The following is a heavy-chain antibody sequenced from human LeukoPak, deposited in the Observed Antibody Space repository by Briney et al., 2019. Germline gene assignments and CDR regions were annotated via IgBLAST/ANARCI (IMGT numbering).Heavy chain of an antibody. CDR3: ARGQYLVY. Sequence: SETLSPTCTVSGYSISSGYNWDWIRQPPGKGLEWIGSIYHSGSTYYNPSLKSRVTISVDTSKNQFSLKLSSVTAADTAVYYCARGQYLVYWGQGTLVTVSS. V-gene: IGHV4-38-2*02. D-gene: IGHD2-2*01. J-gene: IGHJ4*02. CDR1: GYSISSGYN. CDR2: IYHSGST.